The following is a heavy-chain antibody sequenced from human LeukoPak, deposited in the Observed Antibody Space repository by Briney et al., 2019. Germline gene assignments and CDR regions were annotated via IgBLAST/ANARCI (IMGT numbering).Heavy chain of an antibody. CDR1: GFTFSSYG. D-gene: IGHD2-15*01. CDR3: ARVLRYCSGGNCYSGGLGYMDV. Sequence: GGSLRLSCAASGFTFSSYGMHWVRQAPGKGLEWVAVISYDGSNKYYADSVKGRFTISRDNAKNSLFLQMNSLRAEDAAVYYCARVLRYCSGGNCYSGGLGYMDVWGKGTTVTISS. J-gene: IGHJ6*03. CDR2: ISYDGSNK. V-gene: IGHV3-30*03.